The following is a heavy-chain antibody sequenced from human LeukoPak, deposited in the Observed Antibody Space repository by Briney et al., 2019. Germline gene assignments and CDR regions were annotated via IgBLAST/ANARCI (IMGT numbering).Heavy chain of an antibody. CDR1: GGSVSSGTDY. V-gene: IGHV4-61*01. D-gene: IGHD2-15*01. CDR2: IYYSGIT. Sequence: SETLSLTCTVSGGSVSSGTDYWRWVRQPPGEGLGWIGYIYYSGITNCNPSLKSRVTISVDTSKNQFSLKLSSVTAADTAVYYCARICSGGSCYGGVVVTPYYFDYWGQGTLVTVSS. CDR3: ARICSGGSCYGGVVVTPYYFDY. J-gene: IGHJ4*02.